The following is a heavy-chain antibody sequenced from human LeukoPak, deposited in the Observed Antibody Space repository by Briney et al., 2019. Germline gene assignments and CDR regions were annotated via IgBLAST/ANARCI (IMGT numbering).Heavy chain of an antibody. CDR3: AKGTQTHIAVAGQDH. CDR2: IIPIFGTA. CDR1: GGTFSSYA. Sequence: SVKVSCKASGGTFSSYAISWVRQAPGQGLEWMGRIIPIFGTANYAQKFQGRVTITTDESTSTAYMELSSLRSEDTAVYYCAKGTQTHIAVAGQDHWGQGTLVTVSS. D-gene: IGHD6-19*01. V-gene: IGHV1-69*05. J-gene: IGHJ4*02.